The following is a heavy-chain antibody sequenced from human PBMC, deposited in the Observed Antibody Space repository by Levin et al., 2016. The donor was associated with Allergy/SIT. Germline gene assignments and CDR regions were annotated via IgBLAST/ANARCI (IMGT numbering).Heavy chain of an antibody. Sequence: WVRQAPGQGLEWMGRIIPILGIANYAQKFQGRVTITADKSTSTAYMELSSLRSEDTAVYYCASFLRYFDWTTTTPDLYYFDYWGQGTLVTVSS. CDR2: IIPILGIA. D-gene: IGHD3-9*01. J-gene: IGHJ4*02. CDR3: ASFLRYFDWTTTTPDLYYFDY. V-gene: IGHV1-69*02.